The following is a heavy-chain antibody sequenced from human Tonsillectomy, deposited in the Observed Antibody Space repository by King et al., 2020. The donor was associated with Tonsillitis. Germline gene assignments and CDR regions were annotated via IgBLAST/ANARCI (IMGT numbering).Heavy chain of an antibody. D-gene: IGHD3/OR15-3a*01. CDR2: MNPNSGDT. V-gene: IGHV1-8*01. Sequence: QLVQSGAEVKKPGASVKVSCKASGYTFTSYDIIWVRQATGHGLEWMGWMNPNSGDTVFAQKFQGRLTMTRNSSINTAYMAMSSLRSEDTAVYYCARGSPVPIFGLVINSWFDPWGQGTLVTVSS. J-gene: IGHJ5*02. CDR3: ARGSPVPIFGLVINSWFDP. CDR1: GYTFTSYD.